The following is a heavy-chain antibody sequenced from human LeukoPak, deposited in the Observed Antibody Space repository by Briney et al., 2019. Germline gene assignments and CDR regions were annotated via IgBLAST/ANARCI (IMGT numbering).Heavy chain of an antibody. D-gene: IGHD5-24*01. V-gene: IGHV3-11*01. Sequence: GGSLRLSCAASGFTFSDYYMSWIRQVPGKGLEWVSYISSRGSTIYYADSVKGRFTNSRDNAKNSLYLQMNSLRADDTAVYYCTRERQEMAADCFDYWGQGTLVTVSS. CDR3: TRERQEMAADCFDY. CDR2: ISSRGSTI. J-gene: IGHJ4*02. CDR1: GFTFSDYY.